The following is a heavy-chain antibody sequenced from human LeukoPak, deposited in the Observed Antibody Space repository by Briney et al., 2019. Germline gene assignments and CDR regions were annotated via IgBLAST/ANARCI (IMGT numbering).Heavy chain of an antibody. V-gene: IGHV4-4*09. J-gene: IGHJ4*02. D-gene: IGHD6-19*01. Sequence: SETLSLTCTVSGGSISSYYWSWIRQPPGKELEWIGYIYTSGSTNYNPSLKSRVTISVDTSKNQFSLKLSSVTAADTAVYYCARRYSSGWYFDYWGQGTLVTVSS. CDR3: ARRYSSGWYFDY. CDR2: IYTSGST. CDR1: GGSISSYY.